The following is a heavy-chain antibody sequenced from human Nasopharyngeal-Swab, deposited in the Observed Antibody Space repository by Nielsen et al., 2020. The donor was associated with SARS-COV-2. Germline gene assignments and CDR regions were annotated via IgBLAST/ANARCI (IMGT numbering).Heavy chain of an antibody. CDR2: ISYDGSNK. J-gene: IGHJ4*02. V-gene: IGHV3-30*03. CDR1: GFTFSSYG. D-gene: IGHD6-13*01. Sequence: GESLKISCAASGFTFSSYGMHWVRQAPGKGLEWVAVISYDGSNKYYADSVKGRFTISRDNSKNTLYLQMNSLRAEDTAVYYCARGYSRLSYWGQGTLVTVSS. CDR3: ARGYSRLSY.